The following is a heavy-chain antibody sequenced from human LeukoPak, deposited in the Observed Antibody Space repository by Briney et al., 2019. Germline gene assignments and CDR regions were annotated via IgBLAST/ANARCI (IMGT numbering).Heavy chain of an antibody. CDR3: ASSSGYDNNFDY. D-gene: IGHD5-12*01. V-gene: IGHV4-34*01. CDR2: INHSGST. Sequence: SETLSLTCAVYGGSFSGFYWSWIRQPPGKGLEWIGEINHSGSTNYNPSPKSRVTISVDTSKNQFSLKLSSVTAADTAVYYCASSSGYDNNFDYWGQGTLVTVSS. CDR1: GGSFSGFY. J-gene: IGHJ4*02.